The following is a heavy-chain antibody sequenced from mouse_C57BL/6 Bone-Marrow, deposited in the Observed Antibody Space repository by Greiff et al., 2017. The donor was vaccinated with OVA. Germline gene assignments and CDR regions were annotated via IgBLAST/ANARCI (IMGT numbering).Heavy chain of an antibody. CDR2: IDPDTGGT. V-gene: IGHV1-15*01. CDR1: GYTFTDYE. CDR3: TRSYSNYGDFDY. J-gene: IGHJ2*01. D-gene: IGHD2-5*01. Sequence: VQLQQSGAELVRPGASVTLSCKASGYTFTDYEMHWVKQTPVHGLEWIGAIDPDTGGTAYNQKFKGKAILTVDKSFSTAYMELRSLTSEDSAVYYCTRSYSNYGDFDYWGQGTTLTVSS.